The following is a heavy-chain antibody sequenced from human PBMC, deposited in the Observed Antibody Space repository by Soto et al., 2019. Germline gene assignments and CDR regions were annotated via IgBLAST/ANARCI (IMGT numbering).Heavy chain of an antibody. D-gene: IGHD2-21*02. CDR1: GYSFTSYW. V-gene: IGHV5-51*01. Sequence: PVESLKISCKGSGYSFTSYWIGWVRQMPGKGLEWMGIIYPGDSDTRYSPSFQGQVTISADKSTSTAYLQWSSLKASDTAMYYCARAVGGYCGGDCYSGDAFDIWGQGTMVTVSS. CDR2: IYPGDSDT. CDR3: ARAVGGYCGGDCYSGDAFDI. J-gene: IGHJ3*02.